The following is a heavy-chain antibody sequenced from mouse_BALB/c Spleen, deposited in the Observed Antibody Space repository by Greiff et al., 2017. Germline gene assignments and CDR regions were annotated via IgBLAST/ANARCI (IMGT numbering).Heavy chain of an antibody. D-gene: IGHD1-1*01. CDR2: INPYNDGT. CDR3: ARSLFITTVVAPFDY. V-gene: IGHV1-14*01. J-gene: IGHJ2*01. Sequence: VQLQESGPELVKPGASVKMSCKASGYTFTSYVMHWVKQKPGQGLEWIGYINPYNDGTKYNEKFKGKATLTSDKSSSTAYMELSSLTSEDSAVYYCARSLFITTVVAPFDYWGQGTTLTVSS. CDR1: GYTFTSYV.